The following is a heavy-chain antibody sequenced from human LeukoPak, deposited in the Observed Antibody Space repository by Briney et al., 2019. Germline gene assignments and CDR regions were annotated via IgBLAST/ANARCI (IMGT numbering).Heavy chain of an antibody. J-gene: IGHJ4*02. CDR3: ARANPLYCSSTTCLFDY. Sequence: GASVKVSCKASGYTFTGHYMHWVRQAPGQGFEWMGWINPNSGGTNYAQKFQGRVTMTRDTSISTAHMELSRLRSDDTAVYYCARANPLYCSSTTCLFDYWGQGTLVTVSS. CDR1: GYTFTGHY. V-gene: IGHV1-2*02. CDR2: INPNSGGT. D-gene: IGHD2-2*01.